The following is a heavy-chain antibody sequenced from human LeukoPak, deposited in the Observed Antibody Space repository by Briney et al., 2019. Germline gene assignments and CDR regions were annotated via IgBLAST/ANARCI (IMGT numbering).Heavy chain of an antibody. D-gene: IGHD4-17*01. V-gene: IGHV1-18*01. CDR3: ARAGAAVTTNFDN. CDR2: ISANNGNT. Sequence: GASVKVSCKASGYTFTIYGITWVRQAPGQGLEWMGWISANNGNTNYAQKFQGRVTMTTDTSTSTAYMELRSLRSGDTAVYYCARAGAAVTTNFDNWGQGTLVTVSS. CDR1: GYTFTIYG. J-gene: IGHJ4*02.